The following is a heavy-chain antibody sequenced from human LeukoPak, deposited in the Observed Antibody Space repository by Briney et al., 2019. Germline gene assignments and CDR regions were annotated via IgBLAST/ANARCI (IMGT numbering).Heavy chain of an antibody. CDR3: ARHVPDFWSGYYETRIDY. CDR2: IYYSGST. V-gene: IGHV4-59*08. Sequence: TSETLSLTCTVSGGSISSYYWSWIRQPPGKGLEWIGYIYYSGSTNYNPSLKSRATISVDTSKNQFSLKLSSVTAADTAVYYCARHVPDFWSGYYETRIDYWGQGTLVTVSS. J-gene: IGHJ4*02. CDR1: GGSISSYY. D-gene: IGHD3-3*01.